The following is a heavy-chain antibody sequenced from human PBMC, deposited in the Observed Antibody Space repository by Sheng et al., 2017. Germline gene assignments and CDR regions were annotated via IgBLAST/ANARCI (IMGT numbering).Heavy chain of an antibody. V-gene: IGHV3-23*01. D-gene: IGHD1-26*01. Sequence: EVQLLESGGGLVQPGGSLRLSCAAAGFTFNNYVMSWVRQAPGKGLEWVSAISDDGGTTYSAYSVKGRFTISRDNSKNTLYLQMNSLRAEDAAVYYCASLSGTYYARYGMDVWGQGTTVTVSS. CDR1: GFTFNNYV. CDR3: ASLSGTYYARYGMDV. J-gene: IGHJ6*02. CDR2: ISDDGGTT.